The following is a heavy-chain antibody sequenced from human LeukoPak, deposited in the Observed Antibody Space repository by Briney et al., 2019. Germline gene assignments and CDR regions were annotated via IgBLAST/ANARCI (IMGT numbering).Heavy chain of an antibody. CDR1: GYTFTGYY. CDR3: ARVFGSGWYLDY. J-gene: IGHJ4*02. V-gene: IGHV1-2*02. Sequence: VKVSCKASGYTFTGYYMHWVRQAPGQGLEWMGWINPNSGGTNYAQKFQGRVTMTRDTSISTAYMELSRLRSDDTAVYYCARVFGSGWYLDYWGQGTLVTVSS. CDR2: INPNSGGT. D-gene: IGHD6-19*01.